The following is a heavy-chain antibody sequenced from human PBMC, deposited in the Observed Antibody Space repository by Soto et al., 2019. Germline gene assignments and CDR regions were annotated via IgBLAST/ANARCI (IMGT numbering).Heavy chain of an antibody. CDR3: ARDTEWSLERREYYFDY. D-gene: IGHD1-1*01. Sequence: GGSLRLSCAASGFTFSSYSMNWVRQAPGKGLEWVSSISSSSSYIYYADSVKGRFTISRDNAKNSLYLQMNRLRAEDTAVYYCARDTEWSLERREYYFDYWGQGTLVTVSS. CDR2: ISSSSSYI. V-gene: IGHV3-21*01. CDR1: GFTFSSYS. J-gene: IGHJ4*02.